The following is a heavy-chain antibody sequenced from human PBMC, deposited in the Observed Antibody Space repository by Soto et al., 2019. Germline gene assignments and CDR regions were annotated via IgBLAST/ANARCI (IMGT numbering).Heavy chain of an antibody. CDR3: ARDPPYYYDSSGYFGY. Sequence: PSETMSLTCTVSGGSISSYYWSWIRQPAGKGLEWIGRIYTSGSTNYNPSLKSRVTMSVDTSKNQFSLKLSSVTAADTAVYYCARDPPYYYDSSGYFGYWGQGTLVTVSS. D-gene: IGHD3-22*01. J-gene: IGHJ4*02. V-gene: IGHV4-4*07. CDR2: IYTSGST. CDR1: GGSISSYY.